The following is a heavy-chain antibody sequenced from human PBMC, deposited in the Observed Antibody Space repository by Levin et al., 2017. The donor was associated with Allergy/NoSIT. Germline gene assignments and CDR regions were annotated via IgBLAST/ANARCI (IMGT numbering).Heavy chain of an antibody. J-gene: IGHJ6*02. CDR1: GFTFSRHG. CDR2: ISYDGSNK. CDR3: ARGDFVGAPAACAMDV. V-gene: IGHV3-30*04. Sequence: PGGSLRLSCAASGFTFSRHGMHWVRQAPGKGLEWVAVISYDGSNKYYADSVKGRFSISRDSSKNALYLQMNTLRAEDTAMYYCARGDFVGAPAACAMDVWGQGTTVTVSS. D-gene: IGHD2-2*01.